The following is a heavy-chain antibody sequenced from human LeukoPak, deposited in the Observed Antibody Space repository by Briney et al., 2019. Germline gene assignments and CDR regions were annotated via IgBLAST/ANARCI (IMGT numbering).Heavy chain of an antibody. CDR1: GGSISSGGYY. CDR3: AREGGESYSTGYYFDY. D-gene: IGHD1-26*01. CDR2: IYYSGST. Sequence: PSETLSLTCTVSGGSISSGGYYWSWIRQHPGKGLEWIGYIYYSGSTYNNPSLKSRVTISVDTSKNQFSLKLSSVTAADTAVYYGAREGGESYSTGYYFDYWGQGTLVTVSS. V-gene: IGHV4-31*03. J-gene: IGHJ4*02.